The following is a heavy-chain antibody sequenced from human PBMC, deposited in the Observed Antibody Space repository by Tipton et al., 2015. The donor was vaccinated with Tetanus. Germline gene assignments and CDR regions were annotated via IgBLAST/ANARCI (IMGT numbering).Heavy chain of an antibody. J-gene: IGHJ4*02. D-gene: IGHD5-18*01. CDR2: ISGSGGST. V-gene: IGHV3-23*01. Sequence: SLRLSCAASGFTFSSYAMSWVRQAPGKGLEWVSAISGSGGSTYYADSVKGRFTISRDNSKNTLYLQMNSLRAEDTAVYYCAKAGYSYGLFDYWGQGTLVTVSS. CDR1: GFTFSSYA. CDR3: AKAGYSYGLFDY.